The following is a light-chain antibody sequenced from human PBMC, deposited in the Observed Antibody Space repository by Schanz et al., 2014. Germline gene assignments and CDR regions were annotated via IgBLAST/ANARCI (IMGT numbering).Light chain of an antibody. CDR3: CSYAGDNTLR. CDR1: SSDIGDYNY. CDR2: DVS. Sequence: QSALTQPPSASGSPGQSVTLSCTGTSSDIGDYNYVSWYQQHPGKAPKLMIYDVSTRPLGVPDRFSGSKSGITASLTISGLQAEDEADYYCCSYAGDNTLRFGGGTKLTVL. V-gene: IGLV2-8*01. J-gene: IGLJ3*02.